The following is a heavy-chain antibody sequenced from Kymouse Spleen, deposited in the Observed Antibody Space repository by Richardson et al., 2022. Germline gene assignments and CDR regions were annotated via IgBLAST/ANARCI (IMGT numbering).Heavy chain of an antibody. V-gene: IGHV3-74*01. CDR2: INSDGSST. Sequence: EVQLVESGGGLVQPGGSLRLSCAASGFTFSSYWMHWVRQAPGKGLVWVSRINSDGSSTSYADSVKGRFTISRDNAKNTLYLQMNSLRAEDTAVYYCARGGSNYYYYYGMDVWGQGTTVTVSS. CDR3: ARGGSNYYYYYGMDV. D-gene: IGHD4-11,IGHD4-11*01. J-gene: IGHJ6*02. CDR1: GFTFSSYW.